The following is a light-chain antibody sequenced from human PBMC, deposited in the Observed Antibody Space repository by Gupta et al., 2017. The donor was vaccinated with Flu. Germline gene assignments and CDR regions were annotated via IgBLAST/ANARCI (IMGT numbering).Light chain of an antibody. CDR3: QQYNNWPLYT. CDR1: QSVSSN. V-gene: IGKV3-15*01. CDR2: DAF. J-gene: IGKJ2*01. Sequence: ETATLSCGASQSVSSNLAWYQQKPGQAPRLLIYDAFTRATGIPARFSGSGSGTEFTLTISSLQSEDFAVYYCQQYNNWPLYTFGEGTKLEIK.